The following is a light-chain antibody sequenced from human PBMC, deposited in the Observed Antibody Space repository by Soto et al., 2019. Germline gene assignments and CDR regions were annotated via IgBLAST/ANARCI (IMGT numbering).Light chain of an antibody. V-gene: IGKV3-15*01. CDR2: GAS. J-gene: IGKJ1*01. CDR3: QQYGSSPQT. Sequence: ETVLSQSPTTLSVSPGEGATLSCRASQSVSSNLVWYQHKPGQAPRLLIYGASTRATDIPARISGSGSGTEFTLTISSLEPEDFAVYYCQQYGSSPQTFGQGTKVDIK. CDR1: QSVSSN.